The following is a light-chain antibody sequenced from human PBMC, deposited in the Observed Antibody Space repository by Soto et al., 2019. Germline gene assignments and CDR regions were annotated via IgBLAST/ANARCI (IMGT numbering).Light chain of an antibody. CDR2: AS. CDR3: QHYGTSAL. CDR1: QSVSDMY. V-gene: IGKV3-20*01. J-gene: IGKJ3*01. Sequence: EIVLTQSPGTLSSSPGERATLSCRASQSVSDMYLAWYQHKPGQAPRLLIYASNRATGIPDRFSGSGSGTDFTLTINRLEPEDFAVYYCQHYGTSALFGPGTKVEIK.